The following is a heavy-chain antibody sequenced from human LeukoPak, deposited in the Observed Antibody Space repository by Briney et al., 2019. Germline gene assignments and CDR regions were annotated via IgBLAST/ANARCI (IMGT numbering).Heavy chain of an antibody. CDR1: GGSISSYY. CDR2: IYHSGST. Sequence: PSETLSLTCTVSGGSISSYYWGWIRQPPGKGLEWIGSIYHSGSTYYNPSLKSRVTISVDTSKNQFSLKLSSVTAADTAVYYCARFSGGSAKGFDYWGQGTLVTVSS. J-gene: IGHJ4*02. CDR3: ARFSGGSAKGFDY. D-gene: IGHD2-15*01. V-gene: IGHV4-38-2*02.